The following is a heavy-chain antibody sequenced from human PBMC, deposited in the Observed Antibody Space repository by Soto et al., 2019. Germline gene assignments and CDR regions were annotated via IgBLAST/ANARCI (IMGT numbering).Heavy chain of an antibody. Sequence: TGGSLRLSWAASGFTISTFAMTWVRQAPGKGLEIVLGMTVSGETIHYADSVRGRFTISKYNSKNVLFLQMDYLRGEDTAIYYCAKDAVYNDGLWLMDXWGQGTLVTVSX. CDR3: AKDAVYNDGLWLMDX. V-gene: IGHV3-23*01. J-gene: IGHJ4*02. CDR1: GFTISTFA. D-gene: IGHD2-21*01. CDR2: MTVSGETI.